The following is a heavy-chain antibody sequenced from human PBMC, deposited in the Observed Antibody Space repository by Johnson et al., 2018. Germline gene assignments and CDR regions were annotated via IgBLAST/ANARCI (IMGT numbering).Heavy chain of an antibody. J-gene: IGHJ1*01. Sequence: QQVESGGRVVQPGGSLRLSCAASGFTFSTYAIHWVRQAPGKGLEWVAVISDDGNSKFYAESVKGRFTISRDNSKYTMYLQMHSLKAEDTAMYYCARAQGGDYVAEYFQHWGQGTLVTVSS. CDR3: ARAQGGDYVAEYFQH. CDR1: GFTFSTYA. D-gene: IGHD4-17*01. CDR2: ISDDGNSK. V-gene: IGHV3-30-3*01.